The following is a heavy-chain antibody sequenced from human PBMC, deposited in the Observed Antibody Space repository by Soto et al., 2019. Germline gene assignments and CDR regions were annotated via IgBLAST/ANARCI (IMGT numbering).Heavy chain of an antibody. Sequence: ASVKGSCKVSRFTLPELSMYRGRQGPGKRLEWMGGFDPEDGETIYAQKFQGRVTMTEDTSTDTAYMELSSLRSEDTAVYYCATVPYGDSPTSEYYFDYWGQGTLVTVSS. CDR3: ATVPYGDSPTSEYYFDY. CDR1: RFTLPELS. J-gene: IGHJ4*02. D-gene: IGHD4-17*01. CDR2: FDPEDGET. V-gene: IGHV1-24*01.